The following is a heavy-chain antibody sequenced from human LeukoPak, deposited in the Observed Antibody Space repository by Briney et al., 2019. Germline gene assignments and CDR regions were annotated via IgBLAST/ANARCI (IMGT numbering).Heavy chain of an antibody. J-gene: IGHJ4*02. CDR1: GFNVSSNY. CDR2: ISYDGSNK. Sequence: PGGSLRLSCAASGFNVSSNYMSWVRQAPGKGLEWVAVISYDGSNKYYADSVKGRFTISRDNSKNTLYLQMNSLRAEDTAVYYCAKDSGDGSGSYYRGFDYWGQGTLVTVSS. CDR3: AKDSGDGSGSYYRGFDY. V-gene: IGHV3-30*18. D-gene: IGHD3-10*01.